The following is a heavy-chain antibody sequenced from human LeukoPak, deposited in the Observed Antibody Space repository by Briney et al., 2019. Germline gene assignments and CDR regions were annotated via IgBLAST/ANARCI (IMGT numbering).Heavy chain of an antibody. CDR3: ARDGVGGFDY. V-gene: IGHV3-53*04. CDR1: GFTVSSNY. CDR2: IYGGGST. Sequence: RPGGSLRLSCAAPGFTVSSNYMSWVRQAPGKGLEWVSIIYGGGSTYYADSVMGRFTISRHNSKNTLYLQMNSLRPEDTAVYYCARDGVGGFDYWGQGTLVTVSS. J-gene: IGHJ4*02. D-gene: IGHD1-26*01.